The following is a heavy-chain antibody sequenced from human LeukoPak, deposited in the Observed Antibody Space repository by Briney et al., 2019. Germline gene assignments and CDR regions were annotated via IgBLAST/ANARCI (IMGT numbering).Heavy chain of an antibody. CDR1: GFSFTIYA. Sequence: GGSLRLSCAASGFSFTIYAMRWVRQAPGKGLEWVSAISPGGDTIYYLDSVKGRFTISRDNSKNTLYLQMNSLRAEGTAVYYCARRDTVVGPAPFDHWGQGTLVTVSS. J-gene: IGHJ4*02. CDR2: ISPGGDTI. D-gene: IGHD2-2*01. CDR3: ARRDTVVGPAPFDH. V-gene: IGHV3-23*01.